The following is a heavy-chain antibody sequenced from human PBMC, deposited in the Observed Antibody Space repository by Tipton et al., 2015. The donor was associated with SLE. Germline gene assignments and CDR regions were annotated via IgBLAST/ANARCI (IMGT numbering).Heavy chain of an antibody. CDR2: IRTKANNYAT. V-gene: IGHV3-73*01. CDR3: ARPYASGPFWYFDL. Sequence: QLVQSGGGLVQPGGSLTLSCAASGFTLSDSTMHWVRQASGKGLEWVGRIRTKANNYATEYAASVEGRFTISRDDSKNTAYLQMNSLKTEDTAVYYCARPYASGPFWYFDLWGRGTLVTVSS. D-gene: IGHD6-19*01. CDR1: GFTLSDST. J-gene: IGHJ2*01.